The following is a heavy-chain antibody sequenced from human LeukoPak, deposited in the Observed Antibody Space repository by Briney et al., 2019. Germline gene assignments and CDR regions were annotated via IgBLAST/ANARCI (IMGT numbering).Heavy chain of an antibody. CDR2: INPNSSGT. CDR3: ARASDYSNYNWFDP. CDR1: GYTFTGYY. D-gene: IGHD4-11*01. J-gene: IGHJ5*02. Sequence: ASVKVSCKASGYTFTGYYMHWVRQAPGQGLEWMGWINPNSSGTNYAQKFQGRVTMTRDTSISTAYMELSRLRSDDTAVYYCARASDYSNYNWFDPWGQGTLVTVSS. V-gene: IGHV1-2*02.